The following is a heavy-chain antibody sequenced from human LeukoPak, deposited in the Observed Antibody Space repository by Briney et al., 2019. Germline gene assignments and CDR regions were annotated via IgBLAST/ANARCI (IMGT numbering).Heavy chain of an antibody. V-gene: IGHV4-30-2*01. CDR3: ARSRQASGLFNS. Sequence: SQTLSLTCTVSGYAITSGGFSWNWIRQPPGKGLEWIGCIYDRGPAYYNPSLKSRFTISVDRPKNQFFLNVTSLTAADTAVYCCARSRQASGLFNSWGQGTLVVVSS. CDR2: IYDRGPA. D-gene: IGHD3-10*01. CDR1: GYAITSGGFS. J-gene: IGHJ5*01.